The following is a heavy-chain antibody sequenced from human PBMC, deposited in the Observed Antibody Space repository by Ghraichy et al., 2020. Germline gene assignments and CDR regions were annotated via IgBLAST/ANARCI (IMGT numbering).Heavy chain of an antibody. V-gene: IGHV3-64D*06. D-gene: IGHD2-2*01. CDR1: GFTFSSYA. CDR2: ISSNGGST. Sequence: GESLNISCSASGFTFSSYAMHWVRQAPGKGLEYVSAISSNGGSTYYADSVKGRFTISRDNSKNTLYLQMSSLRAEDTAVYYCVKDQYQLLRRPYFDYWGQGTLVTVSS. J-gene: IGHJ4*02. CDR3: VKDQYQLLRRPYFDY.